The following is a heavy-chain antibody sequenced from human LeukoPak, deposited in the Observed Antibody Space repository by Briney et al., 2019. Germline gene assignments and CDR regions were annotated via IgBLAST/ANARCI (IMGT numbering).Heavy chain of an antibody. V-gene: IGHV3-64*01. CDR2: ISSNGGST. J-gene: IGHJ4*02. Sequence: PGGSLRLSCAASGFVFRSYAMHWVRQAPGKGLEYVSAISSNGGSTYYANSVKGRFTISRDNSKNTLYLQMGSLRAEDMAVYFCARDEGSAGIAAPASGYWGQGTLVTVSS. CDR3: ARDEGSAGIAAPASGY. D-gene: IGHD6-13*01. CDR1: GFVFRSYA.